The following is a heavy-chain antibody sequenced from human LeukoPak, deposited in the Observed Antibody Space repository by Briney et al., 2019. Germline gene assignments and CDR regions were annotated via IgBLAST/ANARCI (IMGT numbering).Heavy chain of an antibody. Sequence: AGGSLRLSCAASGFTFSSYAMHWVRQAPGKGLEWVAVISYDGSNKYYADSVKGRFTISRDNSKNTLYLQMNSLRAEDTAVYSCAKRHYDIETGYYSFDYWGQGTLVTVSS. D-gene: IGHD3-9*01. CDR1: GFTFSSYA. CDR3: AKRHYDIETGYYSFDY. CDR2: ISYDGSNK. V-gene: IGHV3-30-3*02. J-gene: IGHJ4*02.